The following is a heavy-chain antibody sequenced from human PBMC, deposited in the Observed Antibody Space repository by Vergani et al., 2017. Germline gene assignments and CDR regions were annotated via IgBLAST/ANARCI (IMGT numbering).Heavy chain of an antibody. Sequence: EVQLVESGGGLVQPGGSLRLSCAASGFTFSSYSMNWVRQAPGKGLEWVSYISSSSSTIYYADSVKGRFTISRDNAKNSLYLQMNSLRAEDTAVYYCARDREDYYDVYGMDVWGQGTTVTVSS. CDR3: ARDREDYYDVYGMDV. V-gene: IGHV3-48*01. J-gene: IGHJ6*02. CDR2: ISSSSSTI. D-gene: IGHD3-22*01. CDR1: GFTFSSYS.